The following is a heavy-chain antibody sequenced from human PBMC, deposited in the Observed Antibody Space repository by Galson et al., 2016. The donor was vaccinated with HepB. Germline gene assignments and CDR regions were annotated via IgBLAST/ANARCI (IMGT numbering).Heavy chain of an antibody. CDR1: GFNFRASY. D-gene: IGHD3-10*01. V-gene: IGHV3-11*04. CDR2: ISESGTNT. Sequence: SLRLSCAAPGFNFRASYMIWIRQAPGKSLEWVSFISESGTNTFDTDSVRGRFTISRDNARNSLYLHMNSLRVEDTAIYYCANLHYYASQYWGQGTLVSVSS. J-gene: IGHJ4*02. CDR3: ANLHYYASQY.